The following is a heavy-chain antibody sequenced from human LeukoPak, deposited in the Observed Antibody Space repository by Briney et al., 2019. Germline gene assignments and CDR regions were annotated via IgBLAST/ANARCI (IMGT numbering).Heavy chain of an antibody. J-gene: IGHJ6*02. CDR3: TRGHYGLEV. Sequence: GGSLRLSCAASGSTFSDYYMSWIRQAPGKGLECVSYISSSSSYAHYADSVKGRFTISRDNAENSLYLQMNSLRAEDTAVYYCTRGHYGLEVWGQGTTVTVSS. CDR2: ISSSSSYA. CDR1: GSTFSDYY. V-gene: IGHV3-11*05.